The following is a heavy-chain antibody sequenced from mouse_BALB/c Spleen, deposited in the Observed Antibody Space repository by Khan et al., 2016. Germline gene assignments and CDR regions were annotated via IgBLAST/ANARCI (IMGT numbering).Heavy chain of an antibody. V-gene: IGHV6-6*02. CDR2: IRLKSDNYAT. D-gene: IGHD1-1*01. CDR1: GFTFSSYW. CDR3: TTVVPDY. J-gene: IGHJ2*01. Sequence: EVKLEESGGGLVQPGGSMKLSCVASGFTFSSYWMSWVRQSPEKGLEWVAEIRLKSDNYATHYAESVKGKFTISRDDSKSRLYLQMNSLRAEDTGIYYCTTVVPDYWGQGTTLIVSS.